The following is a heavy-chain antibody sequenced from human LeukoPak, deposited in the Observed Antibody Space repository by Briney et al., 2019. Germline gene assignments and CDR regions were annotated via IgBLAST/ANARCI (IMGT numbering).Heavy chain of an antibody. J-gene: IGHJ4*02. CDR3: ARGRAAAD. CDR2: MNPGTANT. V-gene: IGHV1-8*01. D-gene: IGHD2-15*01. Sequence: ASVKVSCKASGYTFTYNDVNWVRQATVQGLEWMGWMNPGTANTGYAQKFQGRLAMTADTSINTAYMELSGLTSEDTAVYYCARGRAAADWGQGTLVTVSS. CDR1: GYTFTYND.